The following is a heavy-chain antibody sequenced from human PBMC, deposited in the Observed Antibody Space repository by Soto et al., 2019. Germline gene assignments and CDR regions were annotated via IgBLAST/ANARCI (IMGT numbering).Heavy chain of an antibody. V-gene: IGHV4-39*01. CDR2: VHYSGTT. Sequence: QLQLQESGPGLVKPSETLSLTCTISSGSISSTSDFWAWVRQPPGRGLQWIGSVHYSGTTYYGPSLQIRVIISGDTSKNQFSLKLRSVTATDAAVYFCTRLIHCFATACYFDTWSQGTLVTVSS. J-gene: IGHJ4*02. CDR1: SGSISSTSDF. CDR3: TRLIHCFATACYFDT. D-gene: IGHD2-2*01.